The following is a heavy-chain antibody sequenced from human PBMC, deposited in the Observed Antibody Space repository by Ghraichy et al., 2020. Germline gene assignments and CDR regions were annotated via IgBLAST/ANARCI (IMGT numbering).Heavy chain of an antibody. CDR2: ISGSGATT. D-gene: IGHD2-2*02. J-gene: IGHJ6*02. CDR1: GFSFSSYV. V-gene: IGHV3-23*01. CDR3: ARTPPSVGVPAAIRAYGMDV. Sequence: GGSLRLSCAVSGFSFSSYVMTWVREAPGTGLEWVSSISGSGATTYNADSVKGRFTISRDNSKNTLYLQMNILRAEDTAIYYCARTPPSVGVPAAIRAYGMDVWGQGTPVTVSS.